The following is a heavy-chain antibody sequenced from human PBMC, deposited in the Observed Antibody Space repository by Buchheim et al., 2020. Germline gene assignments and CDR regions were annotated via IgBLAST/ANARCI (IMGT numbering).Heavy chain of an antibody. CDR1: GGSISSYY. J-gene: IGHJ4*02. V-gene: IGHV4-59*08. CDR2: IYYSGST. CDR3: ARTVYDTTGYYLGDYFDY. D-gene: IGHD3-22*01. Sequence: QVQLQESGPGLVKPSETLSLTCTVSGGSISSYYWSWIRQPLGKGLEWIGYIYYSGSTNYNPSLKSRVTISVDTSKNQFSLKLSSVTAADTAVYYCARTVYDTTGYYLGDYFDYWGQGTL.